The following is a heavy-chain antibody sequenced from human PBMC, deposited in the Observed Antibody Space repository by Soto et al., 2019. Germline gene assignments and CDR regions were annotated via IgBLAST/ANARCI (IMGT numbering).Heavy chain of an antibody. CDR1: GFTFSNYA. CDR2: ITSSGSST. D-gene: IGHD5-12*01. V-gene: IGHV3-23*01. CDR3: AKGMATILGWFDS. J-gene: IGHJ5*01. Sequence: EVQLLESGGGLVQPGGSLRLSCAASGFTFSNYAMTWVRQSPGKGLEWVSIITSSGSSTHFADSVKGRFTISRDNSKNTVYLQMNTLRAEDTAVYYCAKGMATILGWFDSGGQGTQVTLSS.